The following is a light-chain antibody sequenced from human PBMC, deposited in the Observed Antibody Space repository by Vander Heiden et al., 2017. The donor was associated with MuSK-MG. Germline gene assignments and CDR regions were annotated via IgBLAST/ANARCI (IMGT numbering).Light chain of an antibody. CDR1: QGIGTW. CDR3: QHANRSPVT. J-gene: IGKJ4*01. V-gene: IGKV1-12*01. Sequence: DIQMLQSPSSVSAFVGDGVDLTCRASQGIGTWLAWYQRKPGKAPKLLIYGAATLQSGVPSRVSVSGAGTNFSLTINSQQNEYVANYYCQHANRSPVTFGGGTKVEIK. CDR2: GAA.